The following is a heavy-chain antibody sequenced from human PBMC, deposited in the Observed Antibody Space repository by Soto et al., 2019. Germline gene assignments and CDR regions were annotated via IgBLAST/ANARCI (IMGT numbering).Heavy chain of an antibody. J-gene: IGHJ5*01. Sequence: QVQLVQSGAEVKRPGSSVKISCKASGDTFSSYAFSWVRQAPGHGLEWMGGIIPIFGKPSYAQRFQGRVTITAEKSTSTLDMELRWLRSEHTAVYYRASAGYCSASNCYWFDSGGQGTLVTASS. V-gene: IGHV1-69*06. CDR3: ASAGYCSASNCYWFDS. D-gene: IGHD2-15*01. CDR2: IIPIFGKP. CDR1: GDTFSSYA.